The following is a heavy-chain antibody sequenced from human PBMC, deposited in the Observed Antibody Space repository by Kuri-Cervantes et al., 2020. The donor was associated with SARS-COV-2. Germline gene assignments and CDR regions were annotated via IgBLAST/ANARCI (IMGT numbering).Heavy chain of an antibody. CDR3: ARDRACSGGSCYSKIPYAPGNWFDP. V-gene: IGHV1-69*13. CDR2: VIPIFGTA. D-gene: IGHD2-15*01. Sequence: SVKVSCKASGGTFSSYAISWVRQAPGQGLEWMGWVIPIFGTANYAQKFQGRVTITADESTRTAYMELSSLRSEDTAVYYCARDRACSGGSCYSKIPYAPGNWFDPWGQGTLVTVSS. J-gene: IGHJ5*02. CDR1: GGTFSSYA.